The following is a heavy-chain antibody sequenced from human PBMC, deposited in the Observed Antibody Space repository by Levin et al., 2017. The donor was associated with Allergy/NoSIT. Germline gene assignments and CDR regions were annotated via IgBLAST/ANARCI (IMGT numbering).Heavy chain of an antibody. CDR3: AKGVPDYGDYEGWFDP. Sequence: GGSLRLSCAASGFTFSSYAMSWVRQAPGKGLEWVSAISGSGGSTYYADSVKGRFTISRDNSKNTLYLQMNSLRAEDTAVYYCAKGVPDYGDYEGWFDPWGQGTLVTVSS. D-gene: IGHD4-17*01. CDR1: GFTFSSYA. V-gene: IGHV3-23*01. CDR2: ISGSGGST. J-gene: IGHJ5*02.